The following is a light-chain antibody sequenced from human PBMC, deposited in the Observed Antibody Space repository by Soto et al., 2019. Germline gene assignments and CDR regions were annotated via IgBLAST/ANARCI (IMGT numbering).Light chain of an antibody. CDR1: QSVSSGH. J-gene: IGKJ5*01. V-gene: IGKV3-20*01. CDR3: QQYGSSPS. Sequence: DIGLTQSAGTLSLSPGERASLSCRASQSVSSGHLAWYQQKPGQAPRLLIYGASSRATGIPDRFSGSGSGTDFTLTISRLEPEDYAVYYCQQYGSSPSFGQGTRLEIK. CDR2: GAS.